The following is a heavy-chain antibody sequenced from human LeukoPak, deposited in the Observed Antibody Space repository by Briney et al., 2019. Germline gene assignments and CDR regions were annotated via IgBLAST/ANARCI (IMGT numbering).Heavy chain of an antibody. CDR1: GFTFDDHG. J-gene: IGHJ6*04. Sequence: GGSPRLSCAASGFTFDDHGMSWVRQVPGKGLEWVSGIKWDGGSTGYADSVKGRFTISRDNAKNSLYLQMNSLRVEDTAVYFCTQGGHTEQQLAVWGKGTTVTVSS. CDR3: TQGGHTEQQLAV. CDR2: IKWDGGST. D-gene: IGHD6-13*01. V-gene: IGHV3-20*04.